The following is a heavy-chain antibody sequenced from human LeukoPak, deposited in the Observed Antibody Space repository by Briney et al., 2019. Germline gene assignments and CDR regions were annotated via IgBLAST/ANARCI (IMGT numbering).Heavy chain of an antibody. V-gene: IGHV1-18*01. CDR1: GYTFTSYG. CDR2: ISAYNGNT. D-gene: IGHD1-26*01. J-gene: IGHJ4*02. CDR3: AASYSGSYYWALDY. Sequence: GASVKVSCKASGYTFTSYGISWVRQAPGQGLEWMGWISAYNGNTNYAQKLQGRVTMTTDTSTSTAYMELRSLRSDDTAVYYCAASYSGSYYWALDYWGQGTLVTVSS.